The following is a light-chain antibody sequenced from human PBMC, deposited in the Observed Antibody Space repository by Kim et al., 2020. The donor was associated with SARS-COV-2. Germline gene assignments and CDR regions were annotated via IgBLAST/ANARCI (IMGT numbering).Light chain of an antibody. Sequence: DIQMTQSPSSLSASIGDRVTITCHTSQPISTYLNWYQQKPGRAPKLLIFAASTLQSGVPSRFSGTGSGTGFTLTISDLQLEDLASYFCQQSYNTPYTFGQGTKLEI. CDR3: QQSYNTPYT. J-gene: IGKJ2*01. V-gene: IGKV1-39*01. CDR1: QPISTY. CDR2: AAS.